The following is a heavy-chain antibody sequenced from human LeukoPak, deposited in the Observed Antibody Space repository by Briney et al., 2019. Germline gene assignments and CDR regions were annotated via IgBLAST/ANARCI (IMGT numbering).Heavy chain of an antibody. Sequence: PGGSLRLSCAASGFTFSSYAMHWVRQAPGKGLEWVAVISYDGSNKYYADSVKGRFTISRDNSKNTLYLQMSSLRAEETAVYYCARDTTQNYYDSSGYSSYFDYWGQGTLVTVSS. D-gene: IGHD3-22*01. CDR1: GFTFSSYA. CDR2: ISYDGSNK. V-gene: IGHV3-30-3*01. CDR3: ARDTTQNYYDSSGYSSYFDY. J-gene: IGHJ4*02.